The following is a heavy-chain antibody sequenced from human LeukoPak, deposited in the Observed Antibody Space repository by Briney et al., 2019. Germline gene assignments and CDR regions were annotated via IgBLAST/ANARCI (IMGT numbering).Heavy chain of an antibody. Sequence: PGGSLRLSCAASGFTFSSYEMNWVRQAPGKGLEWVSYISSSGSTIYYADSVKGRFTISRDNAKNSLYLQVNSLRAEDTAVYYCARVYSDSSSWYAFDIWGQGTMVTVSS. CDR2: ISSSGSTI. CDR1: GFTFSSYE. V-gene: IGHV3-48*03. CDR3: ARVYSDSSSWYAFDI. D-gene: IGHD6-13*01. J-gene: IGHJ3*02.